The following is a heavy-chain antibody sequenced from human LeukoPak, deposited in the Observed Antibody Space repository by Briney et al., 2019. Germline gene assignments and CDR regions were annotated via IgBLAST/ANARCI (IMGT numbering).Heavy chain of an antibody. D-gene: IGHD2-15*01. CDR1: GYTFTGYY. CDR2: INPNSGGT. Sequence: ASVKVSCKASGYTFTGYYMHWVRQAPGQGLEWMGWINPNSGGTNYAQKFQGRVTMTRDTSISTAYMELSRLRCDDTAVYYCARPYCSGGSCHGPYFDYWGQGTLVTVSS. V-gene: IGHV1-2*02. J-gene: IGHJ4*02. CDR3: ARPYCSGGSCHGPYFDY.